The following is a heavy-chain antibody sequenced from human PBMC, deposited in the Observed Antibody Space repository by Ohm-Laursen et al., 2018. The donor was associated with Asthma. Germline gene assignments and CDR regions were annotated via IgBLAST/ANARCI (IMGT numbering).Heavy chain of an antibody. CDR2: ISYDGSNK. D-gene: IGHD1-26*01. V-gene: IGHV3-30*03. CDR3: ARWEHVNYGMDV. CDR1: GFTFSSYG. Sequence: FLRLSCSASGFTFSSYGMHWVRQAPGKGLEWVAVISYDGSNKYYADSVKGRFTISRDNSKNTLYLQMNSLRAEDTAVYYCARWEHVNYGMDVWGQGTTVTVSS. J-gene: IGHJ6*02.